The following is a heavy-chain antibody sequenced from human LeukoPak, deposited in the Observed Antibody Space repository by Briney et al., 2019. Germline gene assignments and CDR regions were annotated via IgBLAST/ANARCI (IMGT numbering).Heavy chain of an antibody. Sequence: PGGSLRLSCAASGFTFSSYAMSWVRQAPGKGLEWVSAISSSGGSTYYADSVKGRFTISRDNSKNTLYPQMNSLRAEDTAVYYCAKVWDTYYYDSSGSFDYWGQGTLVTVSS. V-gene: IGHV3-23*01. J-gene: IGHJ4*02. CDR1: GFTFSSYA. CDR3: AKVWDTYYYDSSGSFDY. CDR2: ISSSGGST. D-gene: IGHD3-22*01.